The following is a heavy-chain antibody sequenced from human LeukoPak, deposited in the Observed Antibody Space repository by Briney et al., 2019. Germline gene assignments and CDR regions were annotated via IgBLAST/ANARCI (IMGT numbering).Heavy chain of an antibody. V-gene: IGHV3-15*01. CDR1: GLSISNDW. J-gene: IGHJ4*02. CDR2: IKSKNAGETT. CDR3: TLIQGWGAGSYYRDF. D-gene: IGHD3-10*01. Sequence: GGSLRLSCAASGLSISNDWMSWVRQAPGKGLEWVARIKSKNAGETTDYAAPVKGRFTISRDDSHNTLYLQMNSLTTEDTAVYYCTLIQGWGAGSYYRDFWGQGTLVTVSS.